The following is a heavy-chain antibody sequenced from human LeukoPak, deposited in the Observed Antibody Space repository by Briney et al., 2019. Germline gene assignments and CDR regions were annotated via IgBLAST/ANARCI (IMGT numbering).Heavy chain of an antibody. CDR1: GGSISSGDYY. CDR2: IYYSGST. J-gene: IGHJ5*02. D-gene: IGHD3-10*01. Sequence: SETLSLTCTVSGGSISSGDYYWSWIRQPPGKGLEWIGYIYYSGSTYYNPSLKSRVTISVDTSKNQFSLKLSSVTAADTAVYYCARVYGSGSYYNDNWFDPWGQGTLVTVSS. V-gene: IGHV4-30-4*01. CDR3: ARVYGSGSYYNDNWFDP.